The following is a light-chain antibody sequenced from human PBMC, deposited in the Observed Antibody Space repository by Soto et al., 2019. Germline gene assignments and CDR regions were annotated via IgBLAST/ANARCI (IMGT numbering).Light chain of an antibody. CDR1: QIISSY. CDR3: QQSYSTPLT. J-gene: IGKJ4*01. CDR2: AAS. Sequence: DIQMTQSPSSLSASVGDRVTITCRASQIISSYLNWYQQKPGKAPKLLIYAASSLQSGVPSRFSGSGYGTDFTLTITSLQPEDFAIYSCQQSYSTPLTFGGGTKVDIK. V-gene: IGKV1-39*01.